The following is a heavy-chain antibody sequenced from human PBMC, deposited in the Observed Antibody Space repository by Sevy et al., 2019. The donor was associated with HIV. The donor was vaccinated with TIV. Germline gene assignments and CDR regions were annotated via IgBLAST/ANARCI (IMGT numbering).Heavy chain of an antibody. D-gene: IGHD3-10*01. J-gene: IGHJ3*02. Sequence: GGSLRLSCAASGFTFSNYGMHWVRQAPGKGLEWVGAIFSDANIKYYVDSVKGRFAISRDNSKNTVYLQMNSLRAEDTAVYYCVKGLGMVQGALLSDDTWGQGTMVTVSS. CDR2: IFSDANIK. V-gene: IGHV3-30*02. CDR3: VKGLGMVQGALLSDDT. CDR1: GFTFSNYG.